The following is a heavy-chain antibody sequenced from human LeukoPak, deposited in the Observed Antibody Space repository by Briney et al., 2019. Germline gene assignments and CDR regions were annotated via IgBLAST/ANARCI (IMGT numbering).Heavy chain of an antibody. V-gene: IGHV3-74*01. CDR2: INSDGSST. D-gene: IGHD3-22*01. CDR3: ARETYYYDSSGYYYGDYFDY. CDR1: GFTFSSYW. Sequence: PGGSLRLSCAASGFTFSSYWMSWVRQAPGKGLVWVSRINSDGSSTSYADSVKGRFTISRDNAKNTPYLQMNSLRAEDTAVYYCARETYYYDSSGYYYGDYFDYWGQGTLVTVSP. J-gene: IGHJ4*02.